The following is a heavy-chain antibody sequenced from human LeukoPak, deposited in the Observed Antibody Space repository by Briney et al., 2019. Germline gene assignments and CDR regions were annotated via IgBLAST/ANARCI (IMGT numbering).Heavy chain of an antibody. CDR2: IIPIFGTA. CDR1: GGTFSSYA. Sequence: SVKVSCTASGGTFSSYAISWVRQAPGQGLEWMGGIIPIFGTANYAQKFQGRVTITADESTSTAYMELSSLRSEDTAVYYCARGRGELLLIDIWGQGTMVTVSS. V-gene: IGHV1-69*13. J-gene: IGHJ3*02. CDR3: ARGRGELLLIDI. D-gene: IGHD1-26*01.